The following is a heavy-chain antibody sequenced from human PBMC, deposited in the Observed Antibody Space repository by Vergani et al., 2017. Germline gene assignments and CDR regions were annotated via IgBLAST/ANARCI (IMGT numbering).Heavy chain of an antibody. Sequence: QVQLVQSGAEVKKPGASVKVSCKASGYTFTSYGISWVRQAPGQGLEWMGWINPNSGGTNYAQKFQGRVTMTRDTSISTAYMELSRLRSDDTAVYYCAREHCSSTSCYNSWFDPWGQGTLVTVSS. J-gene: IGHJ5*02. CDR2: INPNSGGT. V-gene: IGHV1-2*02. CDR3: AREHCSSTSCYNSWFDP. D-gene: IGHD2-2*02. CDR1: GYTFTSYG.